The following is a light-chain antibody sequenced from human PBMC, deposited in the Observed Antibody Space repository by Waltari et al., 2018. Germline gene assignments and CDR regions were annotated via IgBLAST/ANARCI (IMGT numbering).Light chain of an antibody. J-gene: IGKJ1*01. CDR1: QSISRY. CDR3: QKYGTLPAT. Sequence: EIMLTQSPGTLSLSPGERANLSCRASQSISRYLAWYQHKPGQAPRLLIYDASSRATGIPDRCSGSGSGTDFSLTISRLEPEDFAVYYCQKYGTLPATFGQGTKVEIK. V-gene: IGKV3-20*01. CDR2: DAS.